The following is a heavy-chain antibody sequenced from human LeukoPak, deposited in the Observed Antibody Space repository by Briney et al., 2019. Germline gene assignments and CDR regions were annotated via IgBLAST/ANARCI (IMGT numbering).Heavy chain of an antibody. J-gene: IGHJ6*02. D-gene: IGHD6-19*01. CDR2: IRSKAYGGTT. Sequence: PGGSLRLSCTASGFTFGDYAMSWFRQAPGKGLEWVGFIRSKAYGGTTEYAASVKGRFTISRDDSKSIAYLQMNSLKTEDTAVYYCTRVGIAVAGTNYYYGMDAWGQGTTVTVSS. CDR3: TRVGIAVAGTNYYYGMDA. CDR1: GFTFGDYA. V-gene: IGHV3-49*03.